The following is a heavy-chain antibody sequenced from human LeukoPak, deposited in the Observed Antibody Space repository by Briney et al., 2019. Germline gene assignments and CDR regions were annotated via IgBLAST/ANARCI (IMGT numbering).Heavy chain of an antibody. V-gene: IGHV4-39*01. CDR1: GGSISSSSAY. CDR2: IYYSKNT. Sequence: SETLSLTCTVSGGSISSSSAYWGWIRQPPGKELEWIGSIYYSKNTYYNPSLKSRVTISADTSKNQFSLTLGSVSATDTAVYYCVSPRGFSYGYFDYSGQGTLVTVSS. J-gene: IGHJ4*02. CDR3: VSPRGFSYGYFDY. D-gene: IGHD5-18*01.